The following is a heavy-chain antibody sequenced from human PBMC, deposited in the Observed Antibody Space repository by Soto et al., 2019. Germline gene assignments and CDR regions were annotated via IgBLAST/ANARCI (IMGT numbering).Heavy chain of an antibody. CDR2: INDRGSI. CDR1: GGSFSGYY. CDR3: ARESHDILTGPPWVWYFDL. V-gene: IGHV4-34*01. J-gene: IGHJ2*01. D-gene: IGHD3-9*01. Sequence: QVQLQQWGAGPLRPLETLSLACGVSGGSFSGYYWAWIRQSPGKGLEWIGEINDRGSINYNPSLMRWISITVDTSKKHYSLNLRSVTAADTAVYYCARESHDILTGPPWVWYFDLWGRGTLVTVSS.